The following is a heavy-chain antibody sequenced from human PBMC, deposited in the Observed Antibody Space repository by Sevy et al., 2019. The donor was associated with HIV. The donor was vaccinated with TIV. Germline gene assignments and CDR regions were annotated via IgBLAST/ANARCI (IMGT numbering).Heavy chain of an antibody. CDR2: ISVSGSST. V-gene: IGHV3-23*01. CDR3: AKEKMTTTSFDY. Sequence: GGSLRLSCAASGFTFSSYATSWVRQAPGKGLEWVSLISVSGSSTYYADSVKGRVTISRDNSKNTLYLQMNSLRAEDTAVYYCAKEKMTTTSFDYWGQGTLVTVSS. J-gene: IGHJ4*02. D-gene: IGHD4-4*01. CDR1: GFTFSSYA.